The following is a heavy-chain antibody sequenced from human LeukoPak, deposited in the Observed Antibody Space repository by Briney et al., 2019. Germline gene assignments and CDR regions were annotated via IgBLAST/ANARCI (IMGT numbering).Heavy chain of an antibody. J-gene: IGHJ5*02. Sequence: SETLSLTCAVYGGSFSGYYWSWIRQPPGKGLEWIGAINHSGSTNYNPSLKSRVTISVDTSKTLFTLKLSSVTAADTAVYYCARVAGYCSGGSCRTRFDPWGQGTLVTVSS. V-gene: IGHV4-34*01. CDR1: GGSFSGYY. CDR2: INHSGST. CDR3: ARVAGYCSGGSCRTRFDP. D-gene: IGHD2-15*01.